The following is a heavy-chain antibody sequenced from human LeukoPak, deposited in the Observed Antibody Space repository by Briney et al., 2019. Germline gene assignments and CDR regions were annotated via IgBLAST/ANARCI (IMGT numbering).Heavy chain of an antibody. CDR2: MYYRGTT. CDR3: AREYSRSVVAGSRPDL. D-gene: IGHD2-21*01. Sequence: SETLALTCSVSGGSISSSSYYWGWIRPSPGQGLEWIGSMYYRGTTYENSSLKSRLTLSIDTSNNQFSLKLTSVTAADTAVYYCAREYSRSVVAGSRPDLWGQGLLVTVSS. J-gene: IGHJ4*02. V-gene: IGHV4-39*02. CDR1: GGSISSSSYY.